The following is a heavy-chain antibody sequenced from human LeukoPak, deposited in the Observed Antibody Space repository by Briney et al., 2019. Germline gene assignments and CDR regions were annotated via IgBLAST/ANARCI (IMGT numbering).Heavy chain of an antibody. CDR1: GFIFSDYW. CDR2: INTDGSSI. V-gene: IGHV3-74*01. J-gene: IGHJ4*02. CDR3: ARDLTGLVSDY. Sequence: XXSLRLSCAASGFIFSDYWMHWVRQAPGKGLVWVSRINTDGSSINYADSVKGRFTISRDNAKNTLHLQMNSLRAEDTAVYYCARDLTGLVSDYWGQGKMVTVSS. D-gene: IGHD3/OR15-3a*01.